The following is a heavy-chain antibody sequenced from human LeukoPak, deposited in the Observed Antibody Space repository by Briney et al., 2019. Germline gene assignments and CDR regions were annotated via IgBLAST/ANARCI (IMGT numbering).Heavy chain of an antibody. V-gene: IGHV3-7*01. J-gene: IGHJ6*03. CDR1: GFTFSSYW. CDR3: ARESIVVVPAEVLLLGGYMDV. D-gene: IGHD2-2*01. Sequence: GGSLRLSCAASGFTFSSYWMSWVRQAPGKGLEWVANIKQDGSEKYYVDSVKGRFTISRDNAKNSLYLQMNSLRAEDTAVYYCARESIVVVPAEVLLLGGYMDVWGKGTTVTVSS. CDR2: IKQDGSEK.